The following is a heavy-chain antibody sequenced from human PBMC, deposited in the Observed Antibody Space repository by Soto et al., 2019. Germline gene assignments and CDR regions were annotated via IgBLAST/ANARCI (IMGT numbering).Heavy chain of an antibody. V-gene: IGHV3-33*01. CDR2: VWYDGTTK. CDR1: GSTFSNYG. J-gene: IGHJ4*02. Sequence: QVQLVESGGGVVQPGTSLRLSCAASGSTFSNYGMHWVRQAPGKGVEWVAVVWYDGTTKFYPDSVKGRFTISRDNSNNTLYLQMNRLRVEDTAVYYCATVDNYYGSVFWVQGTLVTVSS. CDR3: ATVDNYYGSVF. D-gene: IGHD3-10*01.